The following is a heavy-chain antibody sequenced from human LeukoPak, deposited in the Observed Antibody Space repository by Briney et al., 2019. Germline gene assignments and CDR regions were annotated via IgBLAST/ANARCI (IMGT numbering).Heavy chain of an antibody. CDR3: ARDGSSGWYWVDY. Sequence: GGSLRLSCAASVFTFSSYGMHWVREAPGEGLEWVAVIWYDGSNKYYADSVKGRFTISRDNSKNTLYLQMNSLRAEDTAVYYCARDGSSGWYWVDYWGQGTLVTVSS. CDR2: IWYDGSNK. V-gene: IGHV3-33*01. J-gene: IGHJ4*02. CDR1: VFTFSSYG. D-gene: IGHD6-19*01.